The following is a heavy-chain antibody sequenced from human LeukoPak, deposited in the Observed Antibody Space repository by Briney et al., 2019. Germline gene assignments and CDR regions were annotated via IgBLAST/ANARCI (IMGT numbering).Heavy chain of an antibody. CDR2: IYYSGST. CDR1: GGSISSGDYY. CDR3: ARDYVATGSYSSGERVY. Sequence: NTSETLSLTCTVSGGSISSGDYYWSWIRQPPGKGLEWIGYIYYSGSTYYNPSLKSRVTISVDTSKNQFSLKLSSVTAADTAVYYCARDYVATGSYSSGERVYWGQGTLVTVSS. V-gene: IGHV4-30-4*08. D-gene: IGHD1-26*01. J-gene: IGHJ4*02.